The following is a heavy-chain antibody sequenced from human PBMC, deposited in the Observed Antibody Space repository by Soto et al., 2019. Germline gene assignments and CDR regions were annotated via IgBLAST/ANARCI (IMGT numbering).Heavy chain of an antibody. D-gene: IGHD2-8*01. CDR2: INPSGGST. J-gene: IGHJ4*02. Sequence: ASVKLACKASGYTFSSDHVHRVRHAHGQGLEWMGIINPSGGSTSYAQKFQGRVTMTRDTSTSTVYMELSSLRSEDTAVYYCAVGYCTNGVCYSPSNFDYWGQGTLVTVPS. V-gene: IGHV1-46*01. CDR3: AVGYCTNGVCYSPSNFDY. CDR1: GYTFSSDH.